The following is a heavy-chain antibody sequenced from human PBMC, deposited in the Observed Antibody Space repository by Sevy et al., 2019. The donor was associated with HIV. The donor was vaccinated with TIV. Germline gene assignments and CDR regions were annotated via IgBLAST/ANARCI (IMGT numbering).Heavy chain of an antibody. CDR1: GFTLNNYW. CDR3: VRAIENDGSF. J-gene: IGHJ4*01. CDR2: INQDGVVA. Sequence: GGSLRLSCAASGFTLNNYWMHWVRQAPGKGLEWVTNINQDGVVAYYLDSVRGRFTISRDNGRNLVFLQMNSLRVDDTALYFCVRAIENDGSFWGHGTMVTVSS. V-gene: IGHV3-7*01. D-gene: IGHD1-1*01.